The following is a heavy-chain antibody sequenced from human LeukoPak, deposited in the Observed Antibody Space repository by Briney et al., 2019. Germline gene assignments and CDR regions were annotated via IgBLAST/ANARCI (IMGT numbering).Heavy chain of an antibody. Sequence: GGSLRLSCAASGFTFSSYSMNWVRQAPGKGLEWVSSISSSSSYIYYADSVKGRFTISRDNAKNSLYLQMNSLRAEDTAVYCCARDYYDILTGYEGAFDIWGQGTMVTVSS. D-gene: IGHD3-9*01. J-gene: IGHJ3*02. CDR3: ARDYYDILTGYEGAFDI. V-gene: IGHV3-21*01. CDR2: ISSSSSYI. CDR1: GFTFSSYS.